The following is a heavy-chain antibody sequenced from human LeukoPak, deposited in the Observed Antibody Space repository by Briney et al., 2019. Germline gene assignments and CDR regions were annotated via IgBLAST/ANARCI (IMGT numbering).Heavy chain of an antibody. J-gene: IGHJ6*02. Sequence: GGSLRLSCAASGFTFSSYWMSWVRQAPGKGLEWVANIKQDGSEKYYVDSVKGRFTISRDNAKNSLYLQMNSLRAEDSAVYYCARGLIAAAATGYYYSYGMDVWGQGTTVTVSS. D-gene: IGHD6-13*01. CDR1: GFTFSSYW. CDR2: IKQDGSEK. V-gene: IGHV3-7*04. CDR3: ARGLIAAAATGYYYSYGMDV.